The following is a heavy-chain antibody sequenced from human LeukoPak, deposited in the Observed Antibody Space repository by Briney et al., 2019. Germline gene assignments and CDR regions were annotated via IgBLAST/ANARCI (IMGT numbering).Heavy chain of an antibody. CDR1: GFTFSTFA. CDR3: ARDPGGSFDY. J-gene: IGHJ4*02. CDR2: ISGSGTST. V-gene: IGHV3-23*01. D-gene: IGHD1-26*01. Sequence: GGSLRLSCAASGFTFSTFAMNWVRQARGKGLEWVSGISGSGTSTYYADSVKGRFTISRDNSNNALFLQMNSLRVEDTAIYYCARDPGGSFDYWGQGTLVTVSS.